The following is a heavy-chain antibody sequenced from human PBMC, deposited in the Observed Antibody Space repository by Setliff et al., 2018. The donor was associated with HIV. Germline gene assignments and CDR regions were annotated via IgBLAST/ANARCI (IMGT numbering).Heavy chain of an antibody. Sequence: GGSLRLSCAASGFTFSSYTMSWIRQAPEKGLEWVAYISGSGSTMYHADSVKGRFTISRDNAKKSLYLQMNSLRAEDTAVYYCARSFPYTDTPIGSWGQGTLVTVSS. J-gene: IGHJ4*02. CDR1: GFTFSSYT. CDR2: ISGSGSTM. D-gene: IGHD3-16*01. CDR3: ARSFPYTDTPIGS. V-gene: IGHV3-11*01.